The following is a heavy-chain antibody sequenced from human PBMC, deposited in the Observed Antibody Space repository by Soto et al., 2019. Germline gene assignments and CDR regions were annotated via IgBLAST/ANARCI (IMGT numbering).Heavy chain of an antibody. CDR1: GFTFSSYA. Sequence: GGSLRLSCEASGFTFSSYAMSWVRQAPGKGLEWVSAISGSGGRTHYADSVKGRFTISRDNSKNKLYMEMNSLRPEDTAVYFCAKDGQMTTVTIVDYWGQGALVTVSS. D-gene: IGHD4-17*01. CDR3: AKDGQMTTVTIVDY. J-gene: IGHJ4*02. V-gene: IGHV3-23*01. CDR2: ISGSGGRT.